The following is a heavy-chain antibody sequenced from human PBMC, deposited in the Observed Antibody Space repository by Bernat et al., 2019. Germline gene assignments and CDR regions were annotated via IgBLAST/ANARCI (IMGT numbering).Heavy chain of an antibody. CDR2: ISRSGSAI. V-gene: IGHV3-48*03. CDR3: AREGRFDDFDY. J-gene: IGHJ4*02. D-gene: IGHD2-15*01. CDR1: GLTFSSYE. Sequence: CAASGLTFSSYEWNWFRQAPGKGREWISYISRSGSAIYYADSVKGRFTISRDNAKNTLYLQMNNLRAEDTAVDYCAREGRFDDFDYWGQGTL.